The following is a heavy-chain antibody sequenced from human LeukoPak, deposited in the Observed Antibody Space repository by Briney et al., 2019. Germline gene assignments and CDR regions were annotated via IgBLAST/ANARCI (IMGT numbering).Heavy chain of an antibody. CDR1: GFTFSSYA. V-gene: IGHV3-23*01. D-gene: IGHD7-27*01. CDR2: ISGSGGST. CDR3: AKDIPLPRLGPGIPLSPD. Sequence: PGGSLRLSCAASGFTFSSYAMSWVRQAPGKGLEWISAISGSGGSTYYADSVKGRFTISRDNSKNTLYLQMNSLRAEDTAVYYCAKDIPLPRLGPGIPLSPDWGQGTLVTVSS. J-gene: IGHJ4*02.